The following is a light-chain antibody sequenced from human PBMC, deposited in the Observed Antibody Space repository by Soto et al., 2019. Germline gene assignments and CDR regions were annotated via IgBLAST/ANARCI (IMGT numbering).Light chain of an antibody. J-gene: IGKJ5*01. Sequence: TKSLATVSFSPEERATLSCRVSQSVSSNLAWYQQNPGQPPTLLIYAASTRATGVPARFSGSGSGTEFTLTISSLQSEDFAIYYCQQYSNWPPITFGQGTRPDIK. CDR3: QQYSNWPPIT. V-gene: IGKV3-15*01. CDR1: QSVSSN. CDR2: AAS.